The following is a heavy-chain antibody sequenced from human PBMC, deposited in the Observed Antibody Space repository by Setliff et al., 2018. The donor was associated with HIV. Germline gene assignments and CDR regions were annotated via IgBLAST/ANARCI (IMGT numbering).Heavy chain of an antibody. V-gene: IGHV3-30*02. CDR3: AKDYVADYSHPSGRDGAFDY. Sequence: PGGSLRLSCAASGFTFRTYGIHWVRQAPGKGLEWVAVIWYNGRNRYYADPVKGRFTISRDDSKNTLYLQMNSMRPEDTSVYYCAKDYVADYSHPSGRDGAFDYWGQGTLVTVSS. CDR2: IWYNGRNR. J-gene: IGHJ4*02. CDR1: GFTFRTYG. D-gene: IGHD3-22*01.